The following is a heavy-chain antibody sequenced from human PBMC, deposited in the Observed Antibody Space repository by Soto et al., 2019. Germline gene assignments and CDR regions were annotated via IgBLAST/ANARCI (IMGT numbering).Heavy chain of an antibody. D-gene: IGHD6-6*01. CDR3: AKRSSSSTFDY. V-gene: IGHV3-23*01. Sequence: PGGSLRLSCAGSGFTFSDYYMSWVRQAPGKGLEWVSVISGSDDSTYYADSVKGRFTISRDNSKNTLYLQMNSLRAEDTAVYYCAKRSSSSTFDYWGQGTLVTVSS. CDR2: ISGSDDST. J-gene: IGHJ4*02. CDR1: GFTFSDYY.